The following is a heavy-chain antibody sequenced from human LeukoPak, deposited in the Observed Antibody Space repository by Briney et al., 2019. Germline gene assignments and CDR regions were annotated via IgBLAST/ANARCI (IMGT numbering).Heavy chain of an antibody. D-gene: IGHD3-10*01. J-gene: IGHJ4*02. Sequence: PGGSLRLSCAASGFTFSSYSLNWVRQAPGKGLEWVSSISSSSRYIFYADSVKGRFTISRDNAKNSLYLQMNSLRAEDTAVYYCARDRGSSFDYWGQGTLFTVSS. CDR3: ARDRGSSFDY. V-gene: IGHV3-21*01. CDR2: ISSSSRYI. CDR1: GFTFSSYS.